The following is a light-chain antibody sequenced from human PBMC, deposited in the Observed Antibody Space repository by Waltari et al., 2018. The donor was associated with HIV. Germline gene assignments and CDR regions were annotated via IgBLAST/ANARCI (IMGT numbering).Light chain of an antibody. CDR1: QGISTW. Sequence: DIQMTQSPRYMSAFVGDRVTITCRAIQGISTWLAWYQQKPGKVPQLLIHGASSLHSGTPSRFNGSCCGTLLSLTISSLQSEDFATYYCQQTSGSPRTFGGGTTLE. J-gene: IGKJ2*02. CDR3: QQTSGSPRT. CDR2: GAS. V-gene: IGKV1-12*01.